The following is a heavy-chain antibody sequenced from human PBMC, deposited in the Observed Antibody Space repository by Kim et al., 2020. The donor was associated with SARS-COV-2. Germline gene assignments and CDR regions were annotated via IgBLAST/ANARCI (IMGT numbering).Heavy chain of an antibody. D-gene: IGHD5-18*01. J-gene: IGHJ4*02. V-gene: IGHV3-48*02. CDR1: GFTFSSYS. CDR2: ISSSSSTI. Sequence: GGSLRLSCAASGFTFSSYSMNWVRQAPGKGLEWVSYISSSSSTIYYADSVKGRFTISRDNAKNSLYLQMNSLRDEDTAVYYCARETYAGYSYGPPLGSFDYWGQGTLVTVSS. CDR3: ARETYAGYSYGPPLGSFDY.